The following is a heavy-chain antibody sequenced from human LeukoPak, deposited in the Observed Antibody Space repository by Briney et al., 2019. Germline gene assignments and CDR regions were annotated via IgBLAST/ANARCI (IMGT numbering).Heavy chain of an antibody. Sequence: SETLSLTCTVSGGSISSSSYYWGWIRQPPGKGLEWIGSIYYSGSTYYNPSLKSRVTISVDTSKNQFSLKLSSVTAADTAVYYCASQKQRRYYYYYYGMDVWGQGTTVTVSS. J-gene: IGHJ6*02. CDR2: IYYSGST. D-gene: IGHD5-24*01. V-gene: IGHV4-39*07. CDR3: ASQKQRRYYYYYYGMDV. CDR1: GGSISSSSYY.